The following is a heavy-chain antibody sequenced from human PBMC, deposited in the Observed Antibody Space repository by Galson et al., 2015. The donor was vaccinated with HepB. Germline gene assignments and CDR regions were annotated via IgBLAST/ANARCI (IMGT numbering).Heavy chain of an antibody. D-gene: IGHD6-19*01. CDR1: GFTFNTYA. Sequence: SLRLSCAASGFTFNTYAMHWVRQAPGKGLECVSAISSDGGRSYYATSVKGRFTISRDNSKNTLFLQMGGLRTEDMAVYYCARLIKGSGCFDYWGLGTLVTVSS. V-gene: IGHV3-64*01. CDR2: ISSDGGRS. CDR3: ARLIKGSGCFDY. J-gene: IGHJ4*02.